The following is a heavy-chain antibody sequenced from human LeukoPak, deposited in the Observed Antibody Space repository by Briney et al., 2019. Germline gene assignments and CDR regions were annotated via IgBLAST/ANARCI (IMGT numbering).Heavy chain of an antibody. CDR2: ITWKREVV. J-gene: IGHJ5*02. D-gene: IGHD2-15*01. CDR3: VRWPEGP. Sequence: GGSLRLSCAASGSTFEDYAMHWVRHGPGKGLEWVSGITWKREVVGYVDSVKGRFSISRDSAKKSLYLEMNNLRVEDTGIYYCVRWPEGPWGQGIRVTVSS. CDR1: GSTFEDYA. V-gene: IGHV3-9*01.